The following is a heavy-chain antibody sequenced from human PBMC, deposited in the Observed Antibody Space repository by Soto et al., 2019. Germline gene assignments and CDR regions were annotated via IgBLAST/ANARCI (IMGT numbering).Heavy chain of an antibody. CDR2: ISTSGST. J-gene: IGHJ4*02. Sequence: ASVTLSLTCTVSGGSISSYYWSWIRQPAGKGLEWIGRISTSGSTNYNPSLKSGVTMSIVTSKNQFSLKLSSVTAADTAMYYCAXEYYYETSGYLGGFNFDSWAQGTLVTVS. CDR1: GGSISSYY. V-gene: IGHV4-4*07. CDR3: AXEYYYETSGYLGGFNFDS. D-gene: IGHD3-22*01.